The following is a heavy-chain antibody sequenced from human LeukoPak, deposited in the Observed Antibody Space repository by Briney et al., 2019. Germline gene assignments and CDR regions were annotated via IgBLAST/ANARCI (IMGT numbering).Heavy chain of an antibody. Sequence: SETLSLTCTVSGDSINNYYWNWIRQPPGKGLEWIGFIYTSGSTNYNPSLKSRVTISVDTSKNQFSLKLSSVTAADTAVYYCARGPGAVAGYFDFDYWGQGTLVTVSS. CDR2: IYTSGST. CDR3: ARGPGAVAGYFDFDY. V-gene: IGHV4-4*08. J-gene: IGHJ4*02. CDR1: GDSINNYY. D-gene: IGHD6-19*01.